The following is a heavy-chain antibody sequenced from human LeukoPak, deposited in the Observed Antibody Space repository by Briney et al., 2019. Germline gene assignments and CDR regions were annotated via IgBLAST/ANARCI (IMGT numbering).Heavy chain of an antibody. CDR2: PYVRDSET. J-gene: IGHJ5*02. V-gene: IGHV5-51*01. Sequence: GESLHISSKGYGSRFTNSWIGRLRQMAGKGLEWVGIPYVRDSETRYRPSFQGQVTISVDKSINTAYLQWNRLKASDTAMYYCARVGGEEAGAGIRPLDPWGQGTLVTVSS. CDR1: GSRFTNSW. D-gene: IGHD6-19*01. CDR3: ARVGGEEAGAGIRPLDP.